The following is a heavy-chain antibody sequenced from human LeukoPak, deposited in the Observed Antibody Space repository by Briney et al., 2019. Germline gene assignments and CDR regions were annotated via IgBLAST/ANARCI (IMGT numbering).Heavy chain of an antibody. CDR2: IGGSGSGGST. CDR3: AKKTVASAAASCDY. D-gene: IGHD2-2*01. CDR1: GFTFSTYA. J-gene: IGHJ4*02. Sequence: PGGSLRLSCAASGFTFSTYAMSWVRQAPGKGLEWVSTIGGSGSGGSTYYADSVKGRFTISRDNSKSTLYLQMNTLSADDTAVYYCAKKTVASAAASCDYWGQGTLVTVSS. V-gene: IGHV3-23*01.